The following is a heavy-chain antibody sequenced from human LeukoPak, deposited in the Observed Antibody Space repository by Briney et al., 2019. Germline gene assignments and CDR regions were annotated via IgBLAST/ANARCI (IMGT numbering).Heavy chain of an antibody. V-gene: IGHV1-46*01. D-gene: IGHD6-6*01. Sequence: GASVKVSCKASGYTFTSYGINWVRQAPGQGLEGMGIINPRGGSTSYAQKFQGRVTMTRDMSTLTVYIMLRRLRSEDTAVYYCARGGQLVSAFDIWGKGTMVTVSS. CDR1: GYTFTSYG. CDR3: ARGGQLVSAFDI. J-gene: IGHJ3*02. CDR2: INPRGGST.